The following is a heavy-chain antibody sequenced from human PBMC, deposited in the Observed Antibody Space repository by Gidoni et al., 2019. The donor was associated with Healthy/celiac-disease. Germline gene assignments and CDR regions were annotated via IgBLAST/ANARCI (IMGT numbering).Heavy chain of an antibody. J-gene: IGHJ4*02. CDR3: ARELASGGGPFIYYGRAFDY. Sequence: EVQLVESGGGLIQPGGSLRLSCAASGFTVGSNYMSWVRQAPGKGLEWVSVIYSGGSTYYADSVKGRFTIARDNSKNTLYLQMNSLRAEDTAVYYCARELASGGGPFIYYGRAFDYWGQGTLVTVSS. CDR2: IYSGGST. V-gene: IGHV3-53*01. CDR1: GFTVGSNY. D-gene: IGHD1-26*01.